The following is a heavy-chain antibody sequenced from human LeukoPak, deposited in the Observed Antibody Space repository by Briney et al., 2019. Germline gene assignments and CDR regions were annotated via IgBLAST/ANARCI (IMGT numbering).Heavy chain of an antibody. V-gene: IGHV1-3*01. CDR1: GYTFTSYA. D-gene: IGHD1-26*01. CDR2: INAGNGNT. J-gene: IGHJ4*02. Sequence: ASVKVSCKASGYTFTSYAMHWVRQAPGQRLEWMGWINAGNGNTKYSQKLQGRVTMTTDTSTSTAYMELRSLRSDDTAVYYCARSGIMGANADDYWGQGTLVTVSS. CDR3: ARSGIMGANADDY.